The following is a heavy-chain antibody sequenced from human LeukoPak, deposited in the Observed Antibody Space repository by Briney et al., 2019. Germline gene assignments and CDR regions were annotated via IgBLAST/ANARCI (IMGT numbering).Heavy chain of an antibody. V-gene: IGHV3-21*01. D-gene: IGHD1-1*01. CDR3: ARDFRFTSNYYFDY. Sequence: GGSLRLSCAASGFTFSSYSMNWVRQAPGKGLEWVSSISSSSSYIYYADSVKGRFTISRDNAKNSLYLQMNSLRAEDTAVYYCARDFRFTSNYYFDYWGQGTLVTVSS. CDR2: ISSSSSYI. CDR1: GFTFSSYS. J-gene: IGHJ4*02.